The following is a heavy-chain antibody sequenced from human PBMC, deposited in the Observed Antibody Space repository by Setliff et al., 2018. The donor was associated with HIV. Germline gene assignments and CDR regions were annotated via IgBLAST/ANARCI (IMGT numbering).Heavy chain of an antibody. CDR1: GGTFSSHA. Sequence: AASVKVSCKASGGTFSSHAINWVRQAPGQGLEWMGGIIPIVDKTNYAQKFQGRVAITADKSTITAYMELSSLRSEDTAVYYCAREPDYGIRDAFDIWGQGTMVTVSS. V-gene: IGHV1-69*10. CDR3: AREPDYGIRDAFDI. J-gene: IGHJ3*02. D-gene: IGHD4-17*01. CDR2: IIPIVDKT.